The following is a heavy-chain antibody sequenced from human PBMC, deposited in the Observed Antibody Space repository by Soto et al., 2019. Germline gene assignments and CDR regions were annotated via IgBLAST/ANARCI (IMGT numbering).Heavy chain of an antibody. CDR1: GGSISSGGYY. J-gene: IGHJ5*02. CDR3: ARSVFP. Sequence: QVQLQESGPGLVKPSQTLSLTCTVSGGSISSGGYYWTWIRQHPGKGLEWIGYIYYSGSNYYNPSLKRRVTITSEPSKNQFSLKLSSVTAADTAVYYCARSVFPLGQGTLVTVSS. CDR2: IYYSGSN. V-gene: IGHV4-31*03.